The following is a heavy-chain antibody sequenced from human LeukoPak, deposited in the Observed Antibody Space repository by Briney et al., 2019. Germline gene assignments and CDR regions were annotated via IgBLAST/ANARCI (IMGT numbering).Heavy chain of an antibody. CDR3: AKRGDAMWELPYFDY. V-gene: IGHV3-21*01. J-gene: IGHJ4*02. Sequence: QPGGSLRLSCAASGFTFSSYSMNWVRQAPGKGLEWVSSISSSSSYIYYADSVKGRFTISRDNAKNSLYLQMNSLRAEDTAVYYCAKRGDAMWELPYFDYWGQGTLVTVSS. D-gene: IGHD1-26*01. CDR2: ISSSSSYI. CDR1: GFTFSSYS.